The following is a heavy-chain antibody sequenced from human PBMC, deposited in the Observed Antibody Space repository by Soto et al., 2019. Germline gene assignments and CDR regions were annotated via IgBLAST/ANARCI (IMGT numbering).Heavy chain of an antibody. CDR3: ARPFYRYYYYYGMDV. D-gene: IGHD2-15*01. CDR2: IYYSGST. V-gene: IGHV4-39*01. J-gene: IGHJ6*02. CDR1: GGSISSSSYY. Sequence: PSETLSLTCTVSGGSISSSSYYWGWIRQPPGKGLEWIGSIYYSGSTYYNPSLKSRVTISVDTSKNQFSLKLSSVTAADTAVYYCARPFYRYYYYYGMDVWGQGTTVT.